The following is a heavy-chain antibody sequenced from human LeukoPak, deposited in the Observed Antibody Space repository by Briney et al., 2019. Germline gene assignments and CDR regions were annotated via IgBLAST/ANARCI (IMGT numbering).Heavy chain of an antibody. J-gene: IGHJ3*02. CDR3: ATAIGIDGGAFDI. V-gene: IGHV1-24*01. Sequence: ASVKVSCKASGYTFTGYYMHWVRQAPGKGLEWMGGFDPEDGETIYAQKFQGRVTMAEDTSTDTAYMELSSLRSEDTAVYYCATAIGIDGGAFDIWGQGTMVTVSS. CDR2: FDPEDGET. D-gene: IGHD4-23*01. CDR1: GYTFTGYY.